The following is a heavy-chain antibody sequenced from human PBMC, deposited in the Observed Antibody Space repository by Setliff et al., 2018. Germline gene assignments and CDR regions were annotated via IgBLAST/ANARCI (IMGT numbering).Heavy chain of an antibody. J-gene: IGHJ6*03. V-gene: IGHV4-39*07. CDR1: GGSISSSSYY. CDR3: ARALYYYYMDV. CDR2: IYYSGST. Sequence: PSETLSLTCTVSGGSISSSSYYWGWIRQPPGKGLEWIGSIYYSGSTYYNPSLKSRVTISVDTSKNQFSLKLSSVTAADTAVYYCARALYYYYMDVWGKGTTVTVSS.